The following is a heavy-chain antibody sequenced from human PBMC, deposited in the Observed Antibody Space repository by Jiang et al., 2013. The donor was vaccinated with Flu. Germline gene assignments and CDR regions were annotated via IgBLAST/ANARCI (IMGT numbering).Heavy chain of an antibody. CDR2: ISSSSSTV. Sequence: VSYISSSSSTVYYVDSVKGRFTISRDNAKNSLYLQMNSLRAEDTAVYYCARLYYDSSGYYYGAFDVWGLGTMVTVSS. D-gene: IGHD3-22*01. CDR3: ARLYYDSSGYYYGAFDV. J-gene: IGHJ3*01. V-gene: IGHV3-48*01.